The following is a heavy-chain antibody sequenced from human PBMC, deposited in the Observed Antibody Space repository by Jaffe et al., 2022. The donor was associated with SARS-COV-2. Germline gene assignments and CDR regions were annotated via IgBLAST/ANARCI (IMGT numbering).Heavy chain of an antibody. J-gene: IGHJ6*02. V-gene: IGHV1-46*01. CDR2: INPSGGST. CDR1: GYTFTSYY. CDR3: AREFKILEWLRGSDYYYGMDV. D-gene: IGHD3-3*01. Sequence: QVQLVQSGAEVKKPGASVKVSCKASGYTFTSYYMHWVRQAPGQGLEWMGIINPSGGSTSYAQKFQGRVTMTRDTSTSTVYMELSSLRSEDTAVYYCAREFKILEWLRGSDYYYGMDVWGQGTTVTVSS.